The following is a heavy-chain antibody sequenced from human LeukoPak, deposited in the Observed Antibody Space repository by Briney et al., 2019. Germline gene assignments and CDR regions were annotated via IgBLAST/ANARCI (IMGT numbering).Heavy chain of an antibody. V-gene: IGHV3-30*04. Sequence: GGSLRLSCAASGFTFSSYAMHWVRQAPGKGLEWVAVISYDGSNKYYADSVKGRFTIFRDNSKNTLYLQMNSLRAEDTAVYYCARAYYYGSSGYPPLYWGQGTLVTVSS. CDR1: GFTFSSYA. J-gene: IGHJ4*02. CDR2: ISYDGSNK. CDR3: ARAYYYGSSGYPPLY. D-gene: IGHD3-22*01.